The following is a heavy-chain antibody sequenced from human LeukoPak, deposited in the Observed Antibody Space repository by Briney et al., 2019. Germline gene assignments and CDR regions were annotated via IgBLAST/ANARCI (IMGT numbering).Heavy chain of an antibody. CDR1: GGPITEYY. Sequence: SETLSLTCSVSGGPITEYYWSWIRQPPGKGLEWIGYIYHTGSTNYSPSLKSQLTMSVDASRNQFSLKLVSVTAADTGVYYCARDRGTTGYYCLDSWGQGILGTVSS. CDR2: IYHTGST. CDR3: ARDRGTTGYYCLDS. D-gene: IGHD5-12*01. V-gene: IGHV4-59*01. J-gene: IGHJ4*02.